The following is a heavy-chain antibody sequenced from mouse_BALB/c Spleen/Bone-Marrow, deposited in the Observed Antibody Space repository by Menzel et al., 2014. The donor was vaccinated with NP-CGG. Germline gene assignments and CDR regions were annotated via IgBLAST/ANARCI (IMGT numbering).Heavy chain of an antibody. D-gene: IGHD1-1*01. V-gene: IGHV1S22*01. Sequence: LQQSGSELVRPGASVKLSCKASGYTFTNFWMHWVRQRPGQGLEWIGNVYPGSDTANYDEKFKSKATLTVDTSSSTAYMQLSSLTSEDSAVYYCTGSLYYYPAYWGQGTLVTVS. J-gene: IGHJ3*01. CDR1: GYTFTNFW. CDR3: TGSLYYYPAY. CDR2: VYPGSDTA.